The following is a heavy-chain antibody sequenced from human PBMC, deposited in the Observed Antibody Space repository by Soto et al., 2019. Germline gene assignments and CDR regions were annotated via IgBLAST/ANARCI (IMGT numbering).Heavy chain of an antibody. CDR1: RFVFGAYA. Sequence: QVQLVESGGGVVQPGRSLRLSCAASRFVFGAYAMHWVRQAPGKGLEWVAVISYDGSNKYYADSVKGRFTISRDNFKNTLSLQMNSLRAEDTAVYYCARDQGGEDDYINYSGYYHGMDGWGQGTTVTVSS. CDR3: ARDQGGEDDYINYSGYYHGMDG. CDR2: ISYDGSNK. D-gene: IGHD4-4*01. J-gene: IGHJ6*02. V-gene: IGHV3-30-3*01.